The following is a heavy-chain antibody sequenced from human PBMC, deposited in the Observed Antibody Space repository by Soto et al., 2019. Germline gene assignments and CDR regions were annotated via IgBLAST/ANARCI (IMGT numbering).Heavy chain of an antibody. V-gene: IGHV3-30*18. CDR1: GFTLSSYG. J-gene: IGHJ3*02. D-gene: IGHD3-10*01. Sequence: GGSLRLSCAASGFTLSSYGMHWVRQAPGKGLEWVGVITYDGSNKFYADSVKGRFTISRENSKNTLYLQMNSLRAEDAAVYYCAKDWRESLPGDAFDIWGQGTMVTVSS. CDR2: ITYDGSNK. CDR3: AKDWRESLPGDAFDI.